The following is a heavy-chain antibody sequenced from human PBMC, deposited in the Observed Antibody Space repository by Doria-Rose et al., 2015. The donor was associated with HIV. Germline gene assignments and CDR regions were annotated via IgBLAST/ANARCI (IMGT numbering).Heavy chain of an antibody. J-gene: IGHJ4*02. V-gene: IGHV2-26*01. CDR3: ARIKSSRWYHKYYFDF. Sequence: QITLKESGPVLVKPTETLTLTCTVSGVSLSSPGMGVSWIRQPPGKALEWLANIFSEDERSYITSLKSRLTISSCTSKSQVVLTMTDMDPVDTATYYCARIKSSRWYHKYYFDFWGQGPLVIVSA. CDR1: GVSLSSPGMG. D-gene: IGHD6-13*01. CDR2: IFSEDER.